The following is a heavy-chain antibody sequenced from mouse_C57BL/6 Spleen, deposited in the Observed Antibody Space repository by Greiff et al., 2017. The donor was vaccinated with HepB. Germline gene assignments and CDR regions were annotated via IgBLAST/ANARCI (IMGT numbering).Heavy chain of an antibody. D-gene: IGHD2-5*01. Sequence: QVQLQQPGAGLVKPGASVKMSCKASGYTFTSYWITWVKQRPGQGLEWIGDIYPGSGSTNYNEKFKSKATLTVDTSSSTAYMQLSSLTSEDSAVYYCARTSSNRYAMDYWGQGTSVTVSS. CDR2: IYPGSGST. V-gene: IGHV1-55*01. CDR3: ARTSSNRYAMDY. CDR1: GYTFTSYW. J-gene: IGHJ4*01.